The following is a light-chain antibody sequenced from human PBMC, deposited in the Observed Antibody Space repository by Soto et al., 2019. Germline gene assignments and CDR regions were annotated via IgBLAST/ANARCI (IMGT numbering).Light chain of an antibody. CDR3: CSYVGTDTWV. V-gene: IGLV2-11*01. J-gene: IGLJ3*02. CDR1: NSDVGGYNY. Sequence: QSVLTQPRSVSGSPGQSVTISCTGTNSDVGGYNYVSWYQQYPGKAPKLMISGVSERPSGVPDRFSGSKSGNTASLTISGLQAEDEADYYCCSYVGTDTWVFGAGTKVTVL. CDR2: GVS.